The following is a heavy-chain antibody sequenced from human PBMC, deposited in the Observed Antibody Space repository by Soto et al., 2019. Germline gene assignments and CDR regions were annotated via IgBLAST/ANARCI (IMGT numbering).Heavy chain of an antibody. CDR3: ASSKANWNSLFDY. D-gene: IGHD1-7*01. CDR1: GFTVSSNY. V-gene: IGHV3-53*01. J-gene: IGHJ4*02. CDR2: IYSGGST. Sequence: PGGSLRLSCAASGFTVSSNYMSWVRQAPGKGLEWVSVIYSGGSTYYADSVKGRFTISRDNSKNTLYLQMNSLRAEDTAVYYCASSKANWNSLFDYWGQGTLVTVSS.